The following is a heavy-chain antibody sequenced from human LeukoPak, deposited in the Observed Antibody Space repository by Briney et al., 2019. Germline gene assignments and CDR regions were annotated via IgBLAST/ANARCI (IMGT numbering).Heavy chain of an antibody. J-gene: IGHJ4*02. CDR3: ATDLIPTPAIVGSPGADY. CDR2: ISYDGSNK. CDR1: GFTFSSYD. V-gene: IGHV3-30*03. Sequence: GGSLRLSCAASGFTFSSYDMHWVRQAPGKGLEWVADISYDGSNKYYADSEKDRFTISRDNSKNTMYLQMNSVRAEDTAVYYRATDLIPTPAIVGSPGADYWGEGGLVTVSS. D-gene: IGHD2-21*01.